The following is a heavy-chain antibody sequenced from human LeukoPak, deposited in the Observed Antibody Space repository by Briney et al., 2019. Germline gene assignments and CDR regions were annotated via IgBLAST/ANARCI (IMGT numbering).Heavy chain of an antibody. D-gene: IGHD3-10*01. V-gene: IGHV3-30*02. Sequence: GGSLRLSCAASGFTFSSYGMHWARQAPGKGLEWVAFIRYDGSNKYYADSVKGRFTISRDNSKNTLYLQMNSLRAEDTAVYYCAKEPGETSLFVVDYWGQGTLVTVSS. J-gene: IGHJ4*02. CDR2: IRYDGSNK. CDR3: AKEPGETSLFVVDY. CDR1: GFTFSSYG.